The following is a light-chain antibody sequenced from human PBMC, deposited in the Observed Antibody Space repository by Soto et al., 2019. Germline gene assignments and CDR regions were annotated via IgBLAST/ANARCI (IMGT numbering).Light chain of an antibody. J-gene: IGKJ4*01. CDR2: DAS. Sequence: DIPMTQSPSTLSTSVGDRVTITCRASQSISSRVAWYQQKPGQAPKLLIYDASSLQSGVPSRFSGSGSGTEFTLTISSLQPDDLATYYCQQSNDYPLTFGGGTKVEIK. CDR3: QQSNDYPLT. CDR1: QSISSR. V-gene: IGKV1-5*01.